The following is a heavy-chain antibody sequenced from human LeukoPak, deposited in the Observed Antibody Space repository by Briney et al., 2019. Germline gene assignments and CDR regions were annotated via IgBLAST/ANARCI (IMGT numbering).Heavy chain of an antibody. Sequence: GASVKVSCKTSGGAFDNYAISWVRQAPGKGLEWMGGFDPEDGETIYAQKFQGRVTMTEDTSTDTAYMELSSLRSEDTAVYYCATGTKYNWNVLTVFDYWGQGTLVTVSS. CDR2: FDPEDGET. D-gene: IGHD1-20*01. CDR3: ATGTKYNWNVLTVFDY. CDR1: GGAFDNYA. J-gene: IGHJ4*02. V-gene: IGHV1-24*01.